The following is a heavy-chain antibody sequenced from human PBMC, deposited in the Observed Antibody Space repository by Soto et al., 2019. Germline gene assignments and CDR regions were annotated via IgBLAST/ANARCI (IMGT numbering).Heavy chain of an antibody. V-gene: IGHV1-2*04. Sequence: ASVKVSCKASGYTFTGYYMHWVRQAPGQGLEWMGWINPNSGGTNYAQKFQGWVTMTRDTSISTAYMELSRLRSDDTAVYYCARRRDYYYYGMEVWGQGTTVTVSS. CDR3: ARRRDYYYYGMEV. CDR1: GYTFTGYY. CDR2: INPNSGGT. J-gene: IGHJ6*02.